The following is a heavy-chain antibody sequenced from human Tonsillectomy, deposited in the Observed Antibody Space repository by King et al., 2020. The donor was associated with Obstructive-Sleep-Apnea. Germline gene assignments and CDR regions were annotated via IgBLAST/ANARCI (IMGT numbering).Heavy chain of an antibody. CDR2: IYSGGST. CDR3: ARDGAFTVAGTHYYYGMDV. V-gene: IGHV3-53*04. Sequence: VQLVESGGGLVQPGGSLRLSCAASGFTVSINYMSWVRQAPGKGLEWVSVIYSGGSTYYADSVKGRFTISRHNSKNTLYLQMNSLRAEDTAVYYCARDGAFTVAGTHYYYGMDVWGQGTTVTVSS. CDR1: GFTVSINY. D-gene: IGHD6-19*01. J-gene: IGHJ6*02.